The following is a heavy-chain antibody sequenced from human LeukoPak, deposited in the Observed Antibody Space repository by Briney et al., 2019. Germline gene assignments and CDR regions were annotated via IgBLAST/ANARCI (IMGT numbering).Heavy chain of an antibody. V-gene: IGHV3-30*02. Sequence: GGSLRLSCAASGFTFSSYGMHWVRQAPGKGLEWVAFIRYDGSNKYYADSVKGRFTISRDNSKNTLYLQMNSLRAEDTAVYYCANSDCSSTSCYTSPRDFDIWGQGTMVTVSS. D-gene: IGHD2-2*02. CDR2: IRYDGSNK. J-gene: IGHJ3*02. CDR1: GFTFSSYG. CDR3: ANSDCSSTSCYTSPRDFDI.